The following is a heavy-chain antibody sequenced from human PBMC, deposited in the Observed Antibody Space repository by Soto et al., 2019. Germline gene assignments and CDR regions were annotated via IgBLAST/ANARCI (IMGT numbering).Heavy chain of an antibody. V-gene: IGHV1-69*13. J-gene: IGHJ6*02. D-gene: IGHD6-19*01. CDR2: IIPIFGTA. CDR3: ARSAIAVAGFYYYGMDV. Sequence: GASVKVSCKASGGTFSSYAISWVRQAPGQGLEWMGGIIPIFGTANYAQKFQGRATITADESTSTAYMELSSLRSEDTAVYYCARSAIAVAGFYYYGMDVWGQGTTVTVSS. CDR1: GGTFSSYA.